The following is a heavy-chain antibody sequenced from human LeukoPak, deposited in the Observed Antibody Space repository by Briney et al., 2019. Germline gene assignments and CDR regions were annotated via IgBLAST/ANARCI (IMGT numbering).Heavy chain of an antibody. Sequence: GGSLRLSCAASGFTVTSYAMGWVRQAPGQWLEWVSAISGSSGTTYYADSVKRRFTISTNNSKNTLYLQMNSLRAEDTAVYYCAKDRGMFLVGYLDYWGQGTLVTVSS. CDR2: ISGSSGTT. V-gene: IGHV3-23*01. D-gene: IGHD2-15*01. CDR3: AKDRGMFLVGYLDY. CDR1: GFTVTSYA. J-gene: IGHJ4*02.